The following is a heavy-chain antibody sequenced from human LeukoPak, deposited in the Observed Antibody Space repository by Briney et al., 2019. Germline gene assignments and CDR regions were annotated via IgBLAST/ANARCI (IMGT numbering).Heavy chain of an antibody. D-gene: IGHD2-21*01. CDR1: GFTFSSYA. Sequence: GGSLRLSCAASGFTFSSYAMSWVRQAPGKGLEWVSAISGSGGSTYYADSVKGRFTISRDNSKNTLYLQMNSLRAEDTAVYYCAKAPVTSCRGAYCYPFDSWGQGTLVTVSS. V-gene: IGHV3-23*01. CDR3: AKAPVTSCRGAYCYPFDS. CDR2: ISGSGGST. J-gene: IGHJ4*02.